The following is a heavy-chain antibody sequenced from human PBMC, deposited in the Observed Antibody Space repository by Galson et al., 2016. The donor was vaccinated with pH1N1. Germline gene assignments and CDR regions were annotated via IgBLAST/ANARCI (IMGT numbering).Heavy chain of an antibody. Sequence: SETLSLTCVVSGYSISSGYYWGWVRQPPGKGLEWIGSIYQSGGTFYNPSLQSRGTISVDMSKNQFSLRLNSVPAADTAMYYCARGPAYYFAYWGQGTLSTVSS. CDR1: GYSISSGYY. CDR3: ARGPAYYFAY. J-gene: IGHJ4*02. V-gene: IGHV4-38-2*01. CDR2: IYQSGGT.